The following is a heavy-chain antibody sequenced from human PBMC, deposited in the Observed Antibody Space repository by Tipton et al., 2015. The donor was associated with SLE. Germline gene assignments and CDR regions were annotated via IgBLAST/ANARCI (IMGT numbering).Heavy chain of an antibody. J-gene: IGHJ4*02. CDR1: GDSIRSYY. CDR3: ARVLYASGSYAQDY. Sequence: TLSLTCTVSGDSIRSYYWSWIRQPAGKGLEWIGRIYASGNTNYSPSLKSRVTISVDTSKNQFSLKLTSVTAADTAVYYCARVLYASGSYAQDYWGQGTLVTVSS. D-gene: IGHD3-10*01. V-gene: IGHV4-4*07. CDR2: IYASGNT.